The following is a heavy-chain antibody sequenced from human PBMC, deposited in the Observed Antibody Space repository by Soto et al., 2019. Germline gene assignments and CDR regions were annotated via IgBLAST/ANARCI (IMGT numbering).Heavy chain of an antibody. J-gene: IGHJ6*02. CDR1: GYSFTTYV. CDR2: ISAYNGNT. CDR3: AREGPAPYYYYGMDV. V-gene: IGHV1-18*01. Sequence: QVQLVQSGGEVKKPGASVKVSCKTSGYSFTTYVISWVRQAPGQGLEWMGWISAYNGNTNYAQKLQDRVTMTTDTPTSTAYMEPRSLRSDDTAVYYCAREGPAPYYYYGMDVWGQGSTVTVSS.